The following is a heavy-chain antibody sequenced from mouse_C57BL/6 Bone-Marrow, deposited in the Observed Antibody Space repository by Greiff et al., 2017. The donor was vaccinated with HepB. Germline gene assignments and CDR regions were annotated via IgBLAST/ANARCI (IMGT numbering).Heavy chain of an antibody. CDR3: ARHNWDGYFDV. V-gene: IGHV5-12*01. Sequence: EVKLMESGGGLVQPGGSLKLSCAAFGFTFSDYYMYWVRQTPEKRLEWVAYISNGGGSTYYPDTVKGRFTISRDNAKNTLYLQMSRLKSEDTAMYYCARHNWDGYFDVWGTGTTVTVSS. D-gene: IGHD4-1*01. CDR2: ISNGGGST. CDR1: GFTFSDYY. J-gene: IGHJ1*03.